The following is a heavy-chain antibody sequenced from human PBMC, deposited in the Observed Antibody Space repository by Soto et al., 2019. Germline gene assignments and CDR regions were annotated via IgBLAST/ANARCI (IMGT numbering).Heavy chain of an antibody. CDR1: WFSLRLSEVG. CDR3: AHFVSVITLRDAFDI. J-gene: IGHJ3*02. CDR2: IYSDDDK. D-gene: IGHD1-20*01. Sequence: CGPSRVNPTQNLPLTLTLSWFSLRLSEVGVGGVRPPPGKALEWLALIYSDDDKRYNPSLRTRLTITKDTSKNQVVLTMTNMDPVDTATYYCAHFVSVITLRDAFDIWGQGTMVTVSS. V-gene: IGHV2-5*02.